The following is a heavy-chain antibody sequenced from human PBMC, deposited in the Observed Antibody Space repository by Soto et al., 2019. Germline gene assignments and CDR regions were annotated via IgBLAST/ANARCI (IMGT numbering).Heavy chain of an antibody. Sequence: GGSLRLSCADSGFTFTTYNMNWVRQAPGKGLEWVSYISATGNTIYYADSVKGRVTISGDTAKNSLYLQMNSLIDEDTAAYYCERCPNYFLRYFECWGEGALVTVSS. D-gene: IGHD2-8*01. CDR2: ISATGNTI. CDR1: GFTFTTYN. J-gene: IGHJ4*02. V-gene: IGHV3-48*02. CDR3: ERCPNYFLRYFEC.